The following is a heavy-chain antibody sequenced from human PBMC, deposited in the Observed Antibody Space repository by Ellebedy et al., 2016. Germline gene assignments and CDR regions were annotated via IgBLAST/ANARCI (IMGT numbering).Heavy chain of an antibody. Sequence: ASVKVSXKASGYTFTGYYMHWVRQAPGQGLEWMGWINPNSGGTNYAQKFQGRVTMTRDTSISTAYMELSRLRSDDTAVYYCARERAAAGTGRYYGMDVWGQGTTVTVSS. V-gene: IGHV1-2*02. D-gene: IGHD6-13*01. CDR1: GYTFTGYY. CDR2: INPNSGGT. J-gene: IGHJ6*02. CDR3: ARERAAAGTGRYYGMDV.